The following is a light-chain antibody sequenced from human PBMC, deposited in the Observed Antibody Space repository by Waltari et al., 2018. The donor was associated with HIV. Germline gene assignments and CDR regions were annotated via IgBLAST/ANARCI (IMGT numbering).Light chain of an antibody. CDR1: SSDIGSYNF. V-gene: IGLV2-14*01. CDR2: EVS. CDR3: ASYTRSGILL. J-gene: IGLJ2*01. Sequence: QPALTQPASVSGSPAKSITISCIGSSSDIGSYNFVSWYQQRPGKAPKLMIYEVSDRPSGSSNRFSGSKSGITASLTISGLQADDEADYYCASYTRSGILLFGGGTRLTVL.